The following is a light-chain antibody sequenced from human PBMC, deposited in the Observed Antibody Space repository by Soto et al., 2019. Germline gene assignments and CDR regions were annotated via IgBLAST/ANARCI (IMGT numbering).Light chain of an antibody. CDR2: TAS. CDR3: HQPSAFPIT. Sequence: DIQMTQSPYFVSASVGDRVTVTCRASQGISNWLAWYQQKPGKAPKLLIYTASTLGSGVPSRFSGSGSWTDFTLTISCLQPEDFATYYYHQPSAFPITFGQGTRLEIK. V-gene: IGKV1-12*01. CDR1: QGISNW. J-gene: IGKJ5*01.